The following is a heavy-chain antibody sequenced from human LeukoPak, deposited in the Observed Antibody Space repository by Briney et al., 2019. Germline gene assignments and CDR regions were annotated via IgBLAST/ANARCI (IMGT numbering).Heavy chain of an antibody. CDR1: GYTFTSYE. D-gene: IGHD5-18*01. J-gene: IGHJ3*02. CDR2: MNSNSGNT. Sequence: ASVKVSCKASGYTFTSYEINRVRQATGQGVEWMGWMNSNSGNTGYAQKFQGRVTMTRNTSISTAYMELSSLRSEDTAVYYCATWTVWIQLWLRRGSGAFDIWGQATMVTVSS. V-gene: IGHV1-8*01. CDR3: ATWTVWIQLWLRRGSGAFDI.